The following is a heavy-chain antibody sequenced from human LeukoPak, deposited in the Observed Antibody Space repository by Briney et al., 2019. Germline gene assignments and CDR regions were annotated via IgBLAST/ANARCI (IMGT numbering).Heavy chain of an antibody. J-gene: IGHJ6*02. CDR2: ISYDGSNK. D-gene: IGHD4-17*01. V-gene: IGHV3-30*18. CDR1: GFTFSSYG. CDR3: AKGDYGANYYYGMDV. Sequence: GGSLRLSCAASGFTFSSYGMHWVRQAPGKGLEWVAVISYDGSNKYYADSVKGRFTISRDNSKNTLYLQMNSLRAEDTAVYYCAKGDYGANYYYGMDVWGQGTTVTVSS.